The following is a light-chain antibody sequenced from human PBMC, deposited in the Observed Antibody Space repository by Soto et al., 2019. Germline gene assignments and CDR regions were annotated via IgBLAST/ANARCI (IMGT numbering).Light chain of an antibody. CDR2: EVS. CDR3: CSYAGSSTFFYV. V-gene: IGLV2-23*02. CDR1: SSDVGSYNL. J-gene: IGLJ1*01. Sequence: QSVLTQPAPVSGSPGQSITISCTGTSSDVGSYNLVSWYQQHPGKAPKLMIYEVSKRPSGVSNRFSGSKSGNTASLTISGLQAEDGADYYCCSYAGSSTFFYVFGTGTKVTVL.